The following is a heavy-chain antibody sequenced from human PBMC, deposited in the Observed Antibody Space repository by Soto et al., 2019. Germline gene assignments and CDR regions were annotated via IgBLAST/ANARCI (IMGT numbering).Heavy chain of an antibody. J-gene: IGHJ4*02. CDR1: GFTFDDYA. V-gene: IGHV3-9*01. D-gene: IGHD5-18*01. Sequence: SLRLSCAASGFTFDDYAMHWVRQAPGKGLEWVSGISWNSGSIGYADSVKGRFTISRDNSKSTLYLQMSSLRAEDTAVYYCAREGDAAMANYFDYWGQGTLVTVSS. CDR2: ISWNSGSI. CDR3: AREGDAAMANYFDY.